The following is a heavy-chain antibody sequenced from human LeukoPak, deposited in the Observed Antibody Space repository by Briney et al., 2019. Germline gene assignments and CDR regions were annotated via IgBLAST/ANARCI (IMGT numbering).Heavy chain of an antibody. D-gene: IGHD2-2*01. Sequence: GGSLRLSCAASGFTFNSYAMSWVRQAPGQGLEWVSVISGSDDTTYYADSVRGRFTISRDNSQNTLYLEMNSLRAEDTAVYYCSRTRACSSTNRYPPGGLWGQGTLVTVSS. CDR3: SRTRACSSTNRYPPGGL. V-gene: IGHV3-23*01. J-gene: IGHJ1*01. CDR1: GFTFNSYA. CDR2: ISGSDDTT.